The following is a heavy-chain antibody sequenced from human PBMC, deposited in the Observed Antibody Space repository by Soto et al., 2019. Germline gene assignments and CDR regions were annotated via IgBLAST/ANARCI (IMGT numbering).Heavy chain of an antibody. D-gene: IGHD6-19*01. CDR3: ARDLGLRIAVAGDY. J-gene: IGHJ4*02. V-gene: IGHV1-18*01. CDR2: ISAYNGNT. Sequence: GASVKVSCKASGYTFASYGISWVRQAPGQGLEWMGWISAYNGNTNYAQKLQGRVTMTTDTSTSTAYMELRSLRSDDTAVYYCARDLGLRIAVAGDYWGQGTLVTVSS. CDR1: GYTFASYG.